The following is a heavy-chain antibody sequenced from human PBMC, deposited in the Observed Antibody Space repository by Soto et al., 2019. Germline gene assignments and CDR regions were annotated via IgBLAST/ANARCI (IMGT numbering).Heavy chain of an antibody. Sequence: TGGSLRLSCAASGFTLSNHYMTWIRQAPGKGLEWLSYISNTGSTISYADSVKGRFTVSRDNANNSLYLQMNSLRAEDTAVYYCSRDPRLLAYWGQGTLVTVSS. V-gene: IGHV3-11*01. CDR3: SRDPRLLAY. D-gene: IGHD6-25*01. J-gene: IGHJ4*02. CDR2: ISNTGSTI. CDR1: GFTLSNHY.